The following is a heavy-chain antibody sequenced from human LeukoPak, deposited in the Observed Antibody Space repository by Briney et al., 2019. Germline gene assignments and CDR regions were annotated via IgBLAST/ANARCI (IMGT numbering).Heavy chain of an antibody. CDR1: GGSFSGYY. J-gene: IGHJ4*02. V-gene: IGHV4-59*01. D-gene: IGHD3-9*01. CDR2: IYYSGNT. Sequence: SETLSLTCAVYGGSFSGYYWSWIRQPPGKGLEWIGYIYYSGNTKYNPSLKSRVTISVDTSKNQFSLRVGSVTAADAAVYYCARYGYDILTGFYYFDLWGQGTLVTVSS. CDR3: ARYGYDILTGFYYFDL.